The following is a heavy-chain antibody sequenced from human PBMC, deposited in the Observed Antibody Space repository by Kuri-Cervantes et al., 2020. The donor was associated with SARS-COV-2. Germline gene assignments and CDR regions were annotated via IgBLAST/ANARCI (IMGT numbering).Heavy chain of an antibody. CDR3: ASGNDFSLDY. V-gene: IGHV4-59*01. CDR1: YASMTSFY. J-gene: IGHJ4*02. D-gene: IGHD1-1*01. CDR2: IYHTGKS. Sequence: GSLRLFCTVSYASMTSFYWSWIRQSPGRGPEWIGYIYHTGKSNYSPSLESRVSMSMAASESRFYLTLTSVTAADTAIYYCASGNDFSLDYWGQGTLVTVSS.